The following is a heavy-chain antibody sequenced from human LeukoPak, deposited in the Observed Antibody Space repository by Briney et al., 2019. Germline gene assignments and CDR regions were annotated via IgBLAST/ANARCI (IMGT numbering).Heavy chain of an antibody. CDR1: GYTFTGYY. D-gene: IGHD6-19*01. CDR3: AVGGSGWSRSFDY. CDR2: INTSGGST. V-gene: IGHV1-46*01. J-gene: IGHJ4*02. Sequence: GASVKVSCKASGYTFTGYYMHWVRQARGQGLEWMGIINTSGGSTSYAQKFQGRVTMTRDTSTSTVYMELTSLRSEDTAVYYCAVGGSGWSRSFDYWGQGTLVTVSS.